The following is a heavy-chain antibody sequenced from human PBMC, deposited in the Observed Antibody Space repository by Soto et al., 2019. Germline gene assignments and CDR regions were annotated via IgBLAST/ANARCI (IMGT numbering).Heavy chain of an antibody. CDR3: AKDGRGSGSHYNSFGY. D-gene: IGHD3-10*01. CDR1: GFTVGNNY. J-gene: IGHJ4*02. V-gene: IGHV3-53*01. CDR2: IYSTGTT. Sequence: EVQLVESGGGLIQPGGSLKLSCAASGFTVGNNYMSWVRQAPGKGLEWVSLIYSTGTTKYADSVKGRFTVSRDNAKNTLYLRMNSLRAEDTAVYYCAKDGRGSGSHYNSFGYWGQGTLVTVSS.